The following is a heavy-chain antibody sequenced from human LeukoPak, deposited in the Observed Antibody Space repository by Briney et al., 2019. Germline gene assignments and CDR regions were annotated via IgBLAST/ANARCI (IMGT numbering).Heavy chain of an antibody. CDR3: AKGAYYYGSGSYSNYFDC. D-gene: IGHD3-10*01. J-gene: IGHJ4*02. CDR1: GFTVSSNY. Sequence: GGSLRLSCAVSGFTVSSNYMSWVRQAPGKGLEWVSVLYSGGNTYYADSVKGRFTISRDNSKNTLYLQMKSLRAEDTAVYYCAKGAYYYGSGSYSNYFDCWGQGTLVTVSS. CDR2: LYSGGNT. V-gene: IGHV3-53*01.